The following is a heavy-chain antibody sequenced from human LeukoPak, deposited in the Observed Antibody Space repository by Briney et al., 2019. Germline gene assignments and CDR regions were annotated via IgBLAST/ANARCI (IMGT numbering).Heavy chain of an antibody. CDR1: GYPFTTWE. J-gene: IGHJ5*02. D-gene: IGHD1-14*01. CDR3: ARGPRNDP. CDR2: VRPNGGNT. V-gene: IGHV1-8*01. Sequence: SVQVSCKPSGYPFTTWEINWVRQAAGQGLEWMEWVRPNGGNTAYAQKFQGRVTMNRDTSISTAYVELSGLTSDDTAVYFCARGPRNDPWGQGTLVTVSS.